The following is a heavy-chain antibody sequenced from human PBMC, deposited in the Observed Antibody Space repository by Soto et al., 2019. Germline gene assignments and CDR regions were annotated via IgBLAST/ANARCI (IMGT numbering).Heavy chain of an antibody. Sequence: ASVKVSCEASGYSLSSYYMNWVRQAPGQGLEWLGIINPSGGYTTYAQRFLGRFTISRDNAQNTLYLQMNSLRVEDTAVYYCARGDGDHYDGNGYLGRHWGQGTLVTVSS. CDR1: GYSLSSYY. V-gene: IGHV1-46*01. CDR3: ARGDGDHYDGNGYLGRH. D-gene: IGHD3-22*01. J-gene: IGHJ4*02. CDR2: INPSGGYT.